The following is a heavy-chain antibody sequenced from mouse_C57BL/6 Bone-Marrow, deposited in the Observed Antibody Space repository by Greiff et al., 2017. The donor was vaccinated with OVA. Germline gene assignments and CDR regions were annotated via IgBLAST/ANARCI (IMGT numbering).Heavy chain of an antibody. V-gene: IGHV1-19*01. CDR2: INPYNGGT. CDR1: GYTFTDYY. CDR3: ARKNYGSSFWFAY. D-gene: IGHD1-1*01. J-gene: IGHJ3*01. Sequence: VHVKQSGPVLVKPGASVKMSCKASGYTFTDYYMNWVKQSHGKSLEWIGVINPYNGGTSYNQKFKGKATLTVDKSSSTAYMELNSLTSEDSAVYYCARKNYGSSFWFAYWGQGTLVTVSA.